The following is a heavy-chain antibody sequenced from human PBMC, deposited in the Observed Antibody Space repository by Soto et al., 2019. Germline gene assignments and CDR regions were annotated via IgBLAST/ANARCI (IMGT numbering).Heavy chain of an antibody. V-gene: IGHV1-18*01. Sequence: QVQLVQSGAEVKKPGASVKVSCKASGYTFTSYGITWVRQAPGQGLEWKGWISAYNGNTNYAQKLQGRVTTTTDTPTSTAYMVRRSLSSDDTAVYYCASLAVAYEDDYWGQGTLVTVSS. CDR3: ASLAVAYEDDY. J-gene: IGHJ4*02. CDR1: GYTFTSYG. D-gene: IGHD6-19*01. CDR2: ISAYNGNT.